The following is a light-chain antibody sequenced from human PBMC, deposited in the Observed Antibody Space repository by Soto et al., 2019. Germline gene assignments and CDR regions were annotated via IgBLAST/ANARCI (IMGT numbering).Light chain of an antibody. V-gene: IGLV2-23*01. CDR3: CSYAGSSTYVV. CDR1: SSDVGTYNL. CDR2: DGS. J-gene: IGLJ2*01. Sequence: QSVLTQPASVSGSPGQSITISCTGTSSDVGTYNLVSWYQQHPGKAPKLMISDGSKRPSGVSNRFSGSKSGNTASLTISGLQAEDEADYYCCSYAGSSTYVVFGGGTKLTVL.